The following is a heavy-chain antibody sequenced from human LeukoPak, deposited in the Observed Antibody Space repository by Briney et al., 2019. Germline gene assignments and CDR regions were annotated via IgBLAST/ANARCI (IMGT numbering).Heavy chain of an antibody. Sequence: GESLKISCKGSAYSFTSYWISWVRQMPGKGLEWMGRIDPSDSYTNYSPSFQGHVTISADKSISTAYLQWTSLKASDTAMYYCARTPAVTPDYWGQGTLVTVSS. D-gene: IGHD4-11*01. J-gene: IGHJ4*02. CDR2: IDPSDSYT. V-gene: IGHV5-10-1*01. CDR1: AYSFTSYW. CDR3: ARTPAVTPDY.